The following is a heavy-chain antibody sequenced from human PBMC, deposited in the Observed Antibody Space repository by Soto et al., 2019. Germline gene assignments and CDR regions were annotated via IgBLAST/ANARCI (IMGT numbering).Heavy chain of an antibody. J-gene: IGHJ6*02. V-gene: IGHV3-30-3*01. Sequence: QVQLVESGGGVVQPGRSLRLSCAASGFTFSGYAMHWVRQAPGKGLEWVALISSDGSAKSYTGSVKGRFTISRDNSKNTLFLQTSSRTDGDTAVYFCARDRIATHVDYYYGVDVWGQGTTVTVSS. CDR3: ARDRIATHVDYYYGVDV. D-gene: IGHD5-12*01. CDR1: GFTFSGYA. CDR2: ISSDGSAK.